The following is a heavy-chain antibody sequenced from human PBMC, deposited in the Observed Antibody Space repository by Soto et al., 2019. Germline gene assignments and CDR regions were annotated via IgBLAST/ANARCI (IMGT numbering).Heavy chain of an antibody. CDR2: IWYDGSNK. J-gene: IGHJ4*02. CDR3: ARRPGLDY. CDR1: GFTFSSYG. Sequence: QVQLVESGGGVVQPGRSLRLSCAASGFTFSSYGMHLVRQAPGKGLEWVAVIWYDGSNKYYADSVKGRFTISRDNSKNTLYLKMNSLRADDTAVYYCARRPGLDYWGQGTLVTVSS. V-gene: IGHV3-33*01.